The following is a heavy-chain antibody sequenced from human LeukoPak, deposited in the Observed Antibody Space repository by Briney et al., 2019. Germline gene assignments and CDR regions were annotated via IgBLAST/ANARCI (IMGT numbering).Heavy chain of an antibody. Sequence: GGSLRLSCAASGFTFSSYGMHWVRQAPGKGLEWVAVISYDGSNKYYADSVKGRFTISRDNSKNTLCLQMNSLRAEDTAVYYCAKGLYYYDSSGYHIGDYWGQGTLVTVSS. V-gene: IGHV3-30*18. CDR2: ISYDGSNK. D-gene: IGHD3-22*01. CDR3: AKGLYYYDSSGYHIGDY. J-gene: IGHJ4*02. CDR1: GFTFSSYG.